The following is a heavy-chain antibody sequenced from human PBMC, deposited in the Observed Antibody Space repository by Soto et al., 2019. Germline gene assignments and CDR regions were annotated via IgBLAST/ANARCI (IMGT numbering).Heavy chain of an antibody. CDR2: IWYDGSNK. CDR3: ARGQGPIDAFDI. CDR1: GFTFSSYG. V-gene: IGHV3-33*01. J-gene: IGHJ3*02. Sequence: QVQLVESGGGVVQPGRSLRLSCAASGFTFSSYGMHWVRQAPGKGLEWVAVIWYDGSNKYYADSVKGRFTISRDNSKNTLYLQMNSLGAEDTAVYYCARGQGPIDAFDIWGQGTMVTVSS.